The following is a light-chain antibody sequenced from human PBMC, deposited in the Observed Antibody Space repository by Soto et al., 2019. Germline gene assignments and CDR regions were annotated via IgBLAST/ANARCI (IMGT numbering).Light chain of an antibody. CDR3: EQYVGSPFT. Sequence: EIVLTQSPGTLSLSPGEIATLSCRASQIFSSNSLAWFQQKVGQAPRLLIYGASIRAPGIPDSFSGSGSGTGFTLTISRPEPEDFAVYFCEQYVGSPFTFGQGTRLEIK. CDR1: QIFSSNS. V-gene: IGKV3-20*01. CDR2: GAS. J-gene: IGKJ5*01.